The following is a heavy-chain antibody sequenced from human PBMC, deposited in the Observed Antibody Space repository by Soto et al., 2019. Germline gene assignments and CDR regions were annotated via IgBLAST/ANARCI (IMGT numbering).Heavy chain of an antibody. CDR1: GFSLSTSGMC. CDR3: ARILGLWFGTSTPYYYMDV. D-gene: IGHD3-10*01. CDR2: IDWDDDK. Sequence: SGPTLVNPTQPRTLTCSFSGFSLSTSGMCVSWIRQPPGKALEWLARIDWDDDKYYSTSLKTRLTISKDTSNNQVVLTMINMDPVDTATYYCARILGLWFGTSTPYYYMDVWGKGTTVTVSS. J-gene: IGHJ6*03. V-gene: IGHV2-70*11.